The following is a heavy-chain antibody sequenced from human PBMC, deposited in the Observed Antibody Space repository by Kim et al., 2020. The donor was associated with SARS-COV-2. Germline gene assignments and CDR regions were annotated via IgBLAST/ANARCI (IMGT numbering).Heavy chain of an antibody. V-gene: IGHV4-39*01. CDR1: SGSISSRSYY. CDR2: IYYSGST. D-gene: IGHD3-10*01. Sequence: SETLSLTCTVSSGSISSRSYYWGWIRQPPGKGLEWIGSIYYSGSTYYNPSLKSRVTVSVDTSKNQFSLKLRSVTAADTAVYYCASHYYGSGTYPPAYFDYWGQGTLVTVSS. J-gene: IGHJ4*02. CDR3: ASHYYGSGTYPPAYFDY.